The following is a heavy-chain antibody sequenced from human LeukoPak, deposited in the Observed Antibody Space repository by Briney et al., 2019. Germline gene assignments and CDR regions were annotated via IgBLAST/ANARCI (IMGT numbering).Heavy chain of an antibody. CDR3: ARDGGGDIVVAFAFDI. Sequence: GGSLRLSCAASGFTFSNYWMSWVRQAPGKGLEWVAHINQDGSEKYYVDSVKGRYTISRDNAKNSLYLQMNSLRAEDTAVYYCARDGGGDIVVAFAFDIWGQGTMVTVSS. J-gene: IGHJ3*02. V-gene: IGHV3-7*05. CDR2: INQDGSEK. CDR1: GFTFSNYW. D-gene: IGHD2-15*01.